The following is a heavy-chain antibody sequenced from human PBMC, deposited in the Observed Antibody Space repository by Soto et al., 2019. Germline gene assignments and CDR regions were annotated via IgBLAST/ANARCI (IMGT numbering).Heavy chain of an antibody. Sequence: GESLKISCKGSGYSFTSYWIGWVRQMPGKGLEWMGIIYPGDSVTRYSPSFQGQVTISADKSISTAYLQWSSLKASDTAMYYCARQYYYDSSGYPEGFDPWGQGTLVTVSS. CDR2: IYPGDSVT. V-gene: IGHV5-51*01. CDR1: GYSFTSYW. CDR3: ARQYYYDSSGYPEGFDP. J-gene: IGHJ5*02. D-gene: IGHD3-22*01.